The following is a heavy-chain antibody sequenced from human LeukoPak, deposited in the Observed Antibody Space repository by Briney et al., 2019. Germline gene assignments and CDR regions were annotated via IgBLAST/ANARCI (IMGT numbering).Heavy chain of an antibody. J-gene: IGHJ5*02. CDR3: ARERGSYGRPGWFDP. D-gene: IGHD5-18*01. CDR1: GGSISSGSYY. V-gene: IGHV4-61*02. CDR2: IYTSGST. Sequence: SQTLSLTCTVSGGSISSGSYYWSWIRQPAGKGLEWIGRIYTSGSTNYNPSLKSRVTISVDTSKNQFSLKLSSVTAADTAVYYCARERGSYGRPGWFDPWGQGTLVTVSS.